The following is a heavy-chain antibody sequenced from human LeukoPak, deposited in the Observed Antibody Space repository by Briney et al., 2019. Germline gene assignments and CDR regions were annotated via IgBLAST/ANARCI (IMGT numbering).Heavy chain of an antibody. CDR1: GYTFTSYG. D-gene: IGHD5-12*01. V-gene: IGHV1-2*02. CDR3: ASGYSGYDLNY. Sequence: GASVKVSCKASGYTFTSYGISWVRQAPGQGLEWMGWISPKSGDTDYAQKFQGRVTMTRDTSISTAYMELSGLKPDDTAIYFCASGYSGYDLNYWGQGTQVTVSS. J-gene: IGHJ4*02. CDR2: ISPKSGDT.